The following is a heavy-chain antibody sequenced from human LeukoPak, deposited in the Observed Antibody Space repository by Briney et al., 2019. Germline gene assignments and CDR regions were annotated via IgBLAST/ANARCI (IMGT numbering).Heavy chain of an antibody. D-gene: IGHD3/OR15-3a*01. Sequence: SETLSLTCSVSGGSISSYYWSWLRQPPGKGLEWIGYIYYSGSTNYNPSLKSRVTISVDTSKNQFSLKLTPVTAADTAVYYCARAPTQDLVDYWGQGTLVTVSS. CDR1: GGSISSYY. V-gene: IGHV4-59*01. CDR3: ARAPTQDLVDY. J-gene: IGHJ4*02. CDR2: IYYSGST.